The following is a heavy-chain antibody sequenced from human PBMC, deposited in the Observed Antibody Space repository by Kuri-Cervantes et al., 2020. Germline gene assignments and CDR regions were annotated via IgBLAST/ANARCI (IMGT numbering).Heavy chain of an antibody. V-gene: IGHV1-8*01. J-gene: IGHJ6*03. D-gene: IGHD6-6*01. Sequence: ASVKVSCKASGGTLSRYGISWVRQASGQGLEWMGWMNPNSGNTGYAQKFQGRVTMTRNTSISTAYMELSSLRSEDTAVYYCARGRYSSSRYYYMDVWGKGTTVTVSS. CDR2: MNPNSGNT. CDR3: ARGRYSSSRYYYMDV. CDR1: GGTLSRYG.